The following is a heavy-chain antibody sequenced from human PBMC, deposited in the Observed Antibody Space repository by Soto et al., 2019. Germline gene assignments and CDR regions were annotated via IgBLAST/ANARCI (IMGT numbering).Heavy chain of an antibody. V-gene: IGHV4-39*01. CDR3: ARVGPGKLWFGNH. CDR2: IYYSGST. D-gene: IGHD3-10*01. J-gene: IGHJ5*02. Sequence: SETLSLTCTVSGGSISSSSYYWGWIRQPPGKGLEWIGSIYYSGSTYYNPSLKSRVTISVDTSKNQFSLKLSSVTAADTAVYYCARVGPGKLWFGNHWGQGTLVTVSS. CDR1: GGSISSSSYY.